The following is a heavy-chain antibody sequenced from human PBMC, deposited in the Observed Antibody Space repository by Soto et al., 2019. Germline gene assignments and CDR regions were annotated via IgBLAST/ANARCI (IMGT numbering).Heavy chain of an antibody. CDR3: ARGAWIAAAGTRWFDP. V-gene: IGHV4-30-4*01. CDR2: IYYSGST. Sequence: SETLSLTCTVSGGSISSGDYYWSWIRQPPGKGLEWIGYIYYSGSTYYNPSLKSRVTISVDTSKNQFSLKLSSVTAADTAVYYCARGAWIAAAGTRWFDPWGQGTLVTVSS. CDR1: GGSISSGDYY. D-gene: IGHD6-13*01. J-gene: IGHJ5*02.